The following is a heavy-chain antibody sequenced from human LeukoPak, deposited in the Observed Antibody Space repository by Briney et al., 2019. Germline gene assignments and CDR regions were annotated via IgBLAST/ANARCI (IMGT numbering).Heavy chain of an antibody. V-gene: IGHV3-23*01. CDR3: AKDGGQGADY. CDR2: ISGSGGTT. J-gene: IGHJ4*02. Sequence: GGSLRLSCAASGFTFSSYGMSWVRQAPGKGLEWVSGISGSGGTTYYADSVKGRFTISRDNSKNTLYLQMNSLRAEDTAVYYYAKDGGQGADYWGQGTLVTVSS. CDR1: GFTFSSYG. D-gene: IGHD3-16*01.